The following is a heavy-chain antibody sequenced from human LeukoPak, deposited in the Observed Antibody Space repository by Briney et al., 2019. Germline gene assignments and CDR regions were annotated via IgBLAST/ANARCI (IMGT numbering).Heavy chain of an antibody. CDR2: ISSSSGSTI. J-gene: IGHJ5*01. V-gene: IGHV3-48*03. Sequence: GGSLRLSCAASGFTFSSYEMNWVRQAPGKGLEWVSYISSSSGSTIYYADSVKGRFTISRDNAKNSLYLQMNSLSAEDTAVYYCARDLPKYDGNDHGGGSWGHGTVVTVSS. CDR3: ARDLPKYDGNDHGGGS. D-gene: IGHD1-1*01. CDR1: GFTFSSYE.